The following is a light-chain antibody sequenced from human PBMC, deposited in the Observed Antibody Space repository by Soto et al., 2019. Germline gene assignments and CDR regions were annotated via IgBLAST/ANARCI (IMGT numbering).Light chain of an antibody. J-gene: IGKJ5*01. CDR1: QSVSSRY. CDR3: QQYGSSPT. V-gene: IGKV3-20*01. Sequence: IVLTQAPGTLSLSPWERATLSCRPSQSVSSRYFAWYQHKPGQAPRLPIYGASSRATGIPDRFSGSGSGTDFTLTISRLEPEDFAVYYCQQYGSSPTFGQGTRLEIK. CDR2: GAS.